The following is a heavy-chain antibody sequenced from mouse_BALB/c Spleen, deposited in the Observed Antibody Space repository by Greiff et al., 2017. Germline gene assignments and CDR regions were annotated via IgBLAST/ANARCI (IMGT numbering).Heavy chain of an antibody. J-gene: IGHJ4*01. CDR1: GFSLTGYG. V-gene: IGHV2-6-7*01. Sequence: ESGPGLVAPSQSLSITCTVSGFSLTGYGVNWVRQPPGKGLEWLGMIWGDGSTDYNSALKSRLSISKDNSKSQVFLKMNSLQTDDTARYYCARARRYGDGPYAMDYWGQGTSVTVSS. CDR2: IWGDGST. CDR3: ARARRYGDGPYAMDY. D-gene: IGHD2-14*01.